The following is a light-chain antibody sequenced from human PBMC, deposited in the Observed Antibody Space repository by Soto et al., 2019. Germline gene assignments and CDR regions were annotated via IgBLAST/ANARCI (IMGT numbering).Light chain of an antibody. CDR1: QSVDGNY. Sequence: DIVLTQSPGTLSLSPGQRATLSCRASQSVDGNYLAWYYQLPGQAPRLLIHGASNRATGIPDRFNGSGSGTDFTLTISRLEPEDSAIYYCQQYDTLPRTFGQGTKVEIK. CDR3: QQYDTLPRT. V-gene: IGKV3-20*01. CDR2: GAS. J-gene: IGKJ1*01.